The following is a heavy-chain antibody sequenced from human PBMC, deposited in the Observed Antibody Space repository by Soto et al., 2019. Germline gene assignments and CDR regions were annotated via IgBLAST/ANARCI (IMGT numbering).Heavy chain of an antibody. CDR3: ARDEGIAARPGI. Sequence: QVPLVQSGAEVKKPGSSVKVSCKASGGTFSSYTISWVRQAPGQGLEWMGRIIPILGIANYAQKFQGRVTITADKSTSTAYMELSSLRSEDTAVYYCARDEGIAARPGIWGQGTLVTVSS. V-gene: IGHV1-69*08. CDR2: IIPILGIA. J-gene: IGHJ4*02. CDR1: GGTFSSYT. D-gene: IGHD6-6*01.